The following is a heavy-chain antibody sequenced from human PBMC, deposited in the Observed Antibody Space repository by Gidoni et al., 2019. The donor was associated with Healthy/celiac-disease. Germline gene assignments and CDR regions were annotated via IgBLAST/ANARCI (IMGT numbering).Heavy chain of an antibody. J-gene: IGHJ4*02. Sequence: QVQLVQSGAEVKKPGASVKVSCKASGYTFTSYGISWVRLAPGQGLEWMGWIRAYNGNTNNAQELQGRVTMTTDTSTSTAYMELRSLRSDDTAVYYCARVSGYCSSTSCSANDYWGQGTLVTVSS. D-gene: IGHD2-2*01. CDR2: IRAYNGNT. V-gene: IGHV1-18*01. CDR1: GYTFTSYG. CDR3: ARVSGYCSSTSCSANDY.